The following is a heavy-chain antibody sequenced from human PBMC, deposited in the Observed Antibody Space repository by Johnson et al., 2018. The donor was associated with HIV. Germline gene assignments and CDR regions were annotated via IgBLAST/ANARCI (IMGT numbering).Heavy chain of an antibody. Sequence: QVQLVESGGGVVQPGRSLGLSCAASGFIFSSYSMHWVRQAPGKGLEWVAVISYAGSNKHYADSVKGRFTLSRDNSKNTLYLQMNSLRAEDTAVYYCARDRGSSSGASYIFDIWGQGTMVTVSS. J-gene: IGHJ3*02. CDR2: ISYAGSNK. D-gene: IGHD6-6*01. V-gene: IGHV3-30-3*01. CDR1: GFIFSSYS. CDR3: ARDRGSSSGASYIFDI.